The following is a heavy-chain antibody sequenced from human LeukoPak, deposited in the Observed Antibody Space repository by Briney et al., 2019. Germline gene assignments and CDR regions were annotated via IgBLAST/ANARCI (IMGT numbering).Heavy chain of an antibody. J-gene: IGHJ6*02. V-gene: IGHV4-39*07. CDR3: ARGRFVWSGRRNYYYYGMDV. D-gene: IGHD3-3*01. CDR1: GGSISSSSYY. Sequence: SETLSLTCTVSGGSISSSSYYWGWIRQPPGKGLEWIGSIYYSGSTNYNPSLKSRVTISVDTSKNQFSLKLSSVTAADTAVYYCARGRFVWSGRRNYYYYGMDVWGQGTTVTVSS. CDR2: IYYSGST.